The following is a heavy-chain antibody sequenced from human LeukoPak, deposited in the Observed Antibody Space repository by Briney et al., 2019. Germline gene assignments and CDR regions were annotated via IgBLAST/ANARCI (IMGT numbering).Heavy chain of an antibody. Sequence: GGSLRLSCAASGLTFSHYGMHWVRQTPGAGLEWVAVIWSDGSDKYYAKSVKGRFTISRDNSKNSLFLQMNSLRAEDTAVYYCAKDAQRGFDYSNSLQNWGQGILVTVSS. CDR3: AKDAQRGFDYSNSLQN. J-gene: IGHJ1*01. V-gene: IGHV3-33*06. CDR1: GLTFSHYG. CDR2: IWSDGSDK. D-gene: IGHD4-11*01.